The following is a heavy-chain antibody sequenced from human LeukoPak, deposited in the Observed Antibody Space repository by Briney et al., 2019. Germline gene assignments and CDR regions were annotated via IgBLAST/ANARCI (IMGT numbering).Heavy chain of an antibody. V-gene: IGHV3-30*04. D-gene: IGHD3-10*01. Sequence: GGSLRLTCAASGFTFSSYAMHWVRQAPGKGLEWVAVISYDGSNKYYADSVKGRFTISRDNSKNTLYLQMNSLRAEDTAVYYCAREGITMVRGEPYYYYGMDVWGQGTTVTVSS. CDR1: GFTFSSYA. CDR3: AREGITMVRGEPYYYYGMDV. CDR2: ISYDGSNK. J-gene: IGHJ6*02.